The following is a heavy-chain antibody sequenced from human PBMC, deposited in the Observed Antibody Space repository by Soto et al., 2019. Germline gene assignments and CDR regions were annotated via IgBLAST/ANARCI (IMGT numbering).Heavy chain of an antibody. D-gene: IGHD3-22*01. CDR3: ARLRYDSSGYYWFDP. CDR1: GGSISSNSYY. Sequence: QLQLQESGPGLVKPSETLSLTCTVSGGSISSNSYYWGWIRQPPGKGLEWIGAIYYSGSTYDNPSLKSRVTTSVATSKNQFSLKLSSVTAADTAVYYCARLRYDSSGYYWFDPWGQGTLVTVSS. V-gene: IGHV4-39*01. CDR2: IYYSGST. J-gene: IGHJ5*02.